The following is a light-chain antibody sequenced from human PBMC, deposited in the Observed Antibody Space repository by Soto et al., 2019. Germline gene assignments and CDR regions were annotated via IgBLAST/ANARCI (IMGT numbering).Light chain of an antibody. CDR2: AAS. J-gene: IGKJ4*01. Sequence: IPMTHPPSSQSEYVGDPVIVTRRASQSIRGYLNWYQQKPGKAPELHIYAASYLGDGVPSRFSGSGSGTYFTLTISSLQPEDLATYYCQQSYTTSLTFGRGTKVDIK. CDR1: QSIRGY. CDR3: QQSYTTSLT. V-gene: IGKV1-39*01.